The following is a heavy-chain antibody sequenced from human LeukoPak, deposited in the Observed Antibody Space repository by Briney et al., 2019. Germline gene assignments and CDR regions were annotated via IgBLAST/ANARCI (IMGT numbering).Heavy chain of an antibody. CDR1: GFTFSSYS. V-gene: IGHV3-21*01. Sequence: GGSLRLSCAASGFTFSSYSMNWVRQAPGKGLEWVSSISSSSSYIYYADSVKGRFTISRDNAKNSLYLQMNSLRAEDTAVYYCARDGEYSSGPFDYWGQGTLVTVSS. CDR3: ARDGEYSSGPFDY. CDR2: ISSSSSYI. D-gene: IGHD6-19*01. J-gene: IGHJ4*02.